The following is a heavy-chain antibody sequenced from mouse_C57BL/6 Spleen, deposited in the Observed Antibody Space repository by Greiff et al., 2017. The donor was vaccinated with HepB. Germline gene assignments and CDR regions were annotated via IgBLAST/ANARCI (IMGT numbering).Heavy chain of an antibody. J-gene: IGHJ1*03. D-gene: IGHD1-1*01. CDR3: ARKHYYGSSYGAFDV. CDR2: ISSGSSTI. V-gene: IGHV5-17*01. Sequence: EVHLVESGGGLVKPGGSLKLSCAASGFTFSDYGMHWVRQAPEKGLEWVAYISSGSSTIYYADTVKGRFTISRDNAKNTLFLQMTSLRSEDTAMYYCARKHYYGSSYGAFDVWGTGTTVTVSS. CDR1: GFTFSDYG.